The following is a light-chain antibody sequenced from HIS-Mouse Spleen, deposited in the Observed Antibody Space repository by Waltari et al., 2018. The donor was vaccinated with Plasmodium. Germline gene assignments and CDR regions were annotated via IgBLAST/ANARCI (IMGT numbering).Light chain of an antibody. J-gene: IGKJ4*01. CDR3: QQYYSYLLT. Sequence: AIRMTQSPSSFSASTGDRCPLTCRASQGISSYLAWYQQKPGKAPKLLIYAASTLQSGVPARFSGSGSGTDFTLTISCLQSEDFATYYCQQYYSYLLTFGGGTKVEIK. V-gene: IGKV1-8*01. CDR1: QGISSY. CDR2: AAS.